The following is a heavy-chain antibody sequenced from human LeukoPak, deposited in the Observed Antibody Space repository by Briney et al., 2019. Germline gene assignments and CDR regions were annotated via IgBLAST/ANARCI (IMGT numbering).Heavy chain of an antibody. V-gene: IGHV4-39*02. D-gene: IGHD6-13*01. CDR1: GGSISSSSSY. CDR3: AREKPDVGRAAAGIAFDI. CDR2: IYYSGST. J-gene: IGHJ3*02. Sequence: SETLSLTCTVSGGSISSSSSYWGWIRQPPGKGLEWIGGIYYSGSTYYNPSLKSRVTISVDTSKNQFSLKLSSVTAADTAVYYCAREKPDVGRAAAGIAFDIWGQGTMVTVSS.